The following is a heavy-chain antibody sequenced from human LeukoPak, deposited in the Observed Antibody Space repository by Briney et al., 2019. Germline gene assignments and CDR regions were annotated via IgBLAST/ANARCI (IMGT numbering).Heavy chain of an antibody. Sequence: GASVKVSCKASGYTFSGYGITWVRQAPGQGLEWMGWISAYNGNTKNAQKFQDRVTMTTDTSTSTAYMELSSLRSDDTAVYYCARVDTVNYYYYMDVWGKGTPVTVSS. D-gene: IGHD4-17*01. CDR3: ARVDTVNYYYYMDV. V-gene: IGHV1-18*01. J-gene: IGHJ6*03. CDR2: ISAYNGNT. CDR1: GYTFSGYG.